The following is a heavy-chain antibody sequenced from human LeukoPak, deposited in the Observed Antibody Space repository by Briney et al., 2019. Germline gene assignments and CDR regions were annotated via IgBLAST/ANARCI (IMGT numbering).Heavy chain of an antibody. CDR1: GYTFTGYY. Sequence: ASVKVSCKASGYTFTGYYMHWVRQAPGQGLEWMGWINPNSGGTNYAQKFLGRVTMTRDTSISTAYMELSRLRSDDTAVYYCARKVKKYSNVDYWGQGTLVTVSS. D-gene: IGHD6-13*01. V-gene: IGHV1-2*02. CDR3: ARKVKKYSNVDY. J-gene: IGHJ4*02. CDR2: INPNSGGT.